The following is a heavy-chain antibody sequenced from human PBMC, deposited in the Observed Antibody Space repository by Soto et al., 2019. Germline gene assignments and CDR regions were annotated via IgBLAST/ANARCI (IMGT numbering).Heavy chain of an antibody. D-gene: IGHD3-16*01. V-gene: IGHV1-18*01. J-gene: IGHJ6*02. CDR3: AMVDVYVTPSPQDV. CDR2: INAYNGNT. CDR1: XYSFTRYG. Sequence: QVQLVQSGAEVKNPGASVKVSXXXSXYSFTRYGIGWARQAPGQGLEWMGWINAYNGNTNYAQNLQGRLTLTTDTSTTTAYMELRSLRSNDTAIYYCAMVDVYVTPSPQDVWGQGTTVTVSS.